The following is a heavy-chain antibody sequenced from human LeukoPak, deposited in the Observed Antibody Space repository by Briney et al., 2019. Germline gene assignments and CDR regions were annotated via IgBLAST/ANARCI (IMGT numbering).Heavy chain of an antibody. CDR2: ISSSSSYI. D-gene: IGHD6-25*01. CDR1: TFTFSSYT. V-gene: IGHV3-21*01. J-gene: IGHJ4*02. CDR3: ARGAADNDY. Sequence: GGSLRLSCAPSTFTFSSYTMNWVRQAPGKGLEWVSSISSSSSYIYYADSVKGRFTISRDNAKNSLYLRMNSLRAEDTAVYYCARGAADNDYWGQGTLVTVSS.